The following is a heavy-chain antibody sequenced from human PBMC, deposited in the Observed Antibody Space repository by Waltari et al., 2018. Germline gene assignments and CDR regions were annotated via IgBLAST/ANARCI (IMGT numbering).Heavy chain of an antibody. Sequence: EEQLVESGGGLVQPGRSLMFSCAASGFPFDDYAMHWVRQAPGKGRGGVSGMSENSDRMGYADAVKGRFTISRDNAKNSLYLQMNSLRAENTALYFCAKDGTTLKNYYGLDVWGQGTTVTVSS. D-gene: IGHD4-4*01. CDR2: MSENSDRM. V-gene: IGHV3-9*01. J-gene: IGHJ6*02. CDR3: AKDGTTLKNYYGLDV. CDR1: GFPFDDYA.